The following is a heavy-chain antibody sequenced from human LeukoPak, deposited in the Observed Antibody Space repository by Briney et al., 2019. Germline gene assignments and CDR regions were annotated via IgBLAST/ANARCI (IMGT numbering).Heavy chain of an antibody. J-gene: IGHJ4*02. CDR1: GGSFSSGSYC. CDR2: IYTSGST. CDR3: ARASSGSLTSHPYYDY. Sequence: SETLSLTCTVSGGSFSSGSYCWSWIRQPARKGLEWIGRIYTSGSTNYNPSLKSRVTISVDTSKNQFSLELYSVTAADTAVYYCARASSGSLTSHPYYDYWGQGALVTVSS. V-gene: IGHV4-61*02. D-gene: IGHD6-19*01.